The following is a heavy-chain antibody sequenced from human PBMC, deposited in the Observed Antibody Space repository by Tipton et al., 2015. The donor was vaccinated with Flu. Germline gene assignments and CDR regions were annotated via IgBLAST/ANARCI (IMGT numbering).Heavy chain of an antibody. J-gene: IGHJ6*02. Sequence: TLSLTCTVSGGSISSGSYYWSWIRQPAGKGLEWIGRIYTSGSTNYNPSLKSRVTISVDTSKNQFSLKLSSVTAADTAVYDCARGGYGYGYGKNYYYYGLDVWGQGTTVTVSS. CDR2: IYTSGST. D-gene: IGHD5-18*01. CDR1: GGSISSGSYY. V-gene: IGHV4-61*02. CDR3: ARGGYGYGYGKNYYYYGLDV.